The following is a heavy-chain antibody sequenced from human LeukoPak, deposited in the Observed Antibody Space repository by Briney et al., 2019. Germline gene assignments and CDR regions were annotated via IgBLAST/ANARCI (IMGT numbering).Heavy chain of an antibody. V-gene: IGHV4-34*01. CDR2: INHSGST. CDR3: ARDSSSWYEKGFDY. CDR1: GGSFSGYY. Sequence: SETLSLTCAVYGGSFSGYYWSWIRQPPGKGLEWIGEINHSGSTNYNPSLKSRVTISVDTSKNQFPLKLSSVTAADTAVYYCARDSSSWYEKGFDYWGQGTLVTVSS. J-gene: IGHJ4*02. D-gene: IGHD6-13*01.